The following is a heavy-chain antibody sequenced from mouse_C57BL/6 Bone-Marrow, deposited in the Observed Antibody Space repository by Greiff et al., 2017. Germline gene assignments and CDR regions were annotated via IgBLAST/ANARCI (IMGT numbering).Heavy chain of an antibody. CDR3: ARHPAYYSNYVGFAY. Sequence: EVHLVESGGDLVKPGGSLKLSCAASGFTFSSYGMSWVRQTPDKRLEWVATISSGGSYTYYPDSVKGRFTISRDNAKNTLYLQMSSLKSEDTAMYYCARHPAYYSNYVGFAYWGQGTLVTVSA. CDR1: GFTFSSYG. D-gene: IGHD2-5*01. V-gene: IGHV5-6*01. J-gene: IGHJ3*01. CDR2: ISSGGSYT.